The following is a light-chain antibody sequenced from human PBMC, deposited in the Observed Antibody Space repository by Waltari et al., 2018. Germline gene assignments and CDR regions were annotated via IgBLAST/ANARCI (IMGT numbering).Light chain of an antibody. CDR3: QQSYRSPLT. CDR1: QTVSSY. V-gene: IGKV1-39*01. CDR2: STS. J-gene: IGKJ1*01. Sequence: DIQMTQSPSSLSASVGDRVTITCRASQTVSSYLNWYQQKPRKAPKLLIYSTSRLQSGVPSRFSGSGAGTDFTLTISSLRPEDFATYYCQQSYRSPLTFGQGTKVEIK.